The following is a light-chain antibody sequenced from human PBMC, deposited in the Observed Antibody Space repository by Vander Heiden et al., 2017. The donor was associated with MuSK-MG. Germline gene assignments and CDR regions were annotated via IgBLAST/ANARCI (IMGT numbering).Light chain of an antibody. Sequence: QSVLPQPPSASGTPGQRVTISCSGSSSNIGSNTVHWYQQLPGTAPKLLIYSNNQRPSGVPDRFSGSKSGTSASLAISGLQSEDEADYYCAAWDDSLNGVVFGGGTKLTVL. CDR3: AAWDDSLNGVV. V-gene: IGLV1-44*01. CDR1: SSNIGSNT. CDR2: SNN. J-gene: IGLJ2*01.